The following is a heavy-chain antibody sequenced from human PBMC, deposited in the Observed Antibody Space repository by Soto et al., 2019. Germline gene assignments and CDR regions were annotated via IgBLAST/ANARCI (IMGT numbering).Heavy chain of an antibody. J-gene: IGHJ4*02. CDR2: ISSRRSTI. CDR3: AGATVVTTWAYDY. V-gene: IGHV3-48*01. CDR1: GGTFISYG. Sequence: SGAGCGGTFISYGRNWVRQATEKGLKGVSYISSRRSTISYADSVKGRFTISRDNAKNALYLQMNSMRAEDTAVYYCAGATVVTTWAYDYWGQGTLVTVSS. D-gene: IGHD2-15*01.